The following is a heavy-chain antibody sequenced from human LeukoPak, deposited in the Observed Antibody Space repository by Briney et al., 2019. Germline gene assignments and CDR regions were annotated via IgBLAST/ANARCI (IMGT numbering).Heavy chain of an antibody. CDR2: ISGSGGST. CDR3: AKSTKDYYDSSGLIDY. CDR1: GFTFSSYA. Sequence: GALRLSCAASGFTFSSYAMSWVRQAPGKGLEWVSAISGSGGSTYYADSMKGRFTISRDNSKNTLYLQMNSLRAEDTAVYYCAKSTKDYYDSSGLIDYWGQGTLVTVSS. D-gene: IGHD3-22*01. V-gene: IGHV3-23*01. J-gene: IGHJ4*02.